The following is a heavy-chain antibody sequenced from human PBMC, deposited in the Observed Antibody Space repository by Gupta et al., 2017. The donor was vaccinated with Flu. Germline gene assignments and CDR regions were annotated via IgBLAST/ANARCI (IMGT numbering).Heavy chain of an antibody. Sequence: QVQLVESGGGVVQPGRSLRLSCAASGFTFSSYGMHWVRQAPGKGLEWVAVISYDGSNKYYADSVKGRFTISRDNSKNTLYLQMNSLRAEDTAVYYCAKCSSTRYYYYYGMDVWGQGTTVTVSS. V-gene: IGHV3-30*18. CDR3: AKCSSTRYYYYYGMDV. D-gene: IGHD2-2*01. CDR2: ISYDGSNK. J-gene: IGHJ6*02. CDR1: GFTFSSYG.